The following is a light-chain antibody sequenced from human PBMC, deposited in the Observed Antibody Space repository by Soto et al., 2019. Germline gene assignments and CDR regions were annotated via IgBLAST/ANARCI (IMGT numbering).Light chain of an antibody. Sequence: DIQMTQSPSTLSASVGDRVTITCRASQGIAIWLSWYQQKPGKAPNLIIYDASNLKSAVPSRFSGSGSGTEFTLPICSLQPEDFASYYCQQHRSDPVTFGGGTKVEIK. CDR3: QQHRSDPVT. J-gene: IGKJ4*01. CDR1: QGIAIW. CDR2: DAS. V-gene: IGKV1-5*01.